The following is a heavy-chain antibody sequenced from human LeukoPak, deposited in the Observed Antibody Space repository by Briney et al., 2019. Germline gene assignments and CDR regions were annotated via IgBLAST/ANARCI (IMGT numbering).Heavy chain of an antibody. CDR2: IYPGDSDT. J-gene: IGHJ4*03. V-gene: IGHV5-51*01. D-gene: IGHD6-6*01. Sequence: GESLKISCKGSGYSFASYWIGWVRQMPGKGLEWMGIIYPGDSDTRYSPSFQGQVTISADKSISTAYLQWSSLKASDTAMYYCARHTKYSSSSRVFDNWGQGTTVTVSS. CDR1: GYSFASYW. CDR3: ARHTKYSSSSRVFDN.